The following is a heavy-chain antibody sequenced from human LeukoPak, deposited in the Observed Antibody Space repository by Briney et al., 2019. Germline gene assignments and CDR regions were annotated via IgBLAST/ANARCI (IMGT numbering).Heavy chain of an antibody. CDR1: GFTFSSYS. CDR3: ARAPSRSEQFDP. CDR2: ISTSSSYI. D-gene: IGHD3-3*01. V-gene: IGHV3-21*01. Sequence: GGSLRLSCAASGFTFSSYSMNWVPQAPGKGLEWVSSISTSSSYIYYADSVKGRFTISRDNAKNSLYLQMNSLRVEDTAVYYCARAPSRSEQFDPWGQGTLVTVSS. J-gene: IGHJ5*02.